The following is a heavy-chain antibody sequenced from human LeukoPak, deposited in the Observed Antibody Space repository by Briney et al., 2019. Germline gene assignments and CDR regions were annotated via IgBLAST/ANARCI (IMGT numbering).Heavy chain of an antibody. CDR1: GFTFSSYE. CDR2: ISTSGSNI. CDR3: AREGQQLCIDY. V-gene: IGHV3-48*03. J-gene: IGHJ4*02. Sequence: GGSLRLSCAASGFTFSSYEMNWVRQAPGKGLGWVSYISTSGSNIYYADSVKGRFTISRDYARNSLYLQMNSLRVEDTAVYYCAREGQQLCIDYWGQGTLVTVSS. D-gene: IGHD6-13*01.